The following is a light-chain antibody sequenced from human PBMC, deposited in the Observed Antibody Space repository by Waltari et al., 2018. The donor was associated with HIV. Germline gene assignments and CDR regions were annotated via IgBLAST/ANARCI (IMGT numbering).Light chain of an antibody. CDR1: SPNIWAGYD. Sequence: QSVLTQPPSVSGAPGQRVTISCTGSSPNIWAGYDVPWYQQLPGTAPKLLIYGNSNRPSGVPDRFSGSKSGTSASLAITGLQAEDEADYYCQSYDSSLSGPWVFGGGTKLTVL. CDR3: QSYDSSLSGPWV. CDR2: GNS. V-gene: IGLV1-40*01. J-gene: IGLJ3*02.